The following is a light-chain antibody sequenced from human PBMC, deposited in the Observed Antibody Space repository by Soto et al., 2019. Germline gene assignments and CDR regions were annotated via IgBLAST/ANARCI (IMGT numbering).Light chain of an antibody. V-gene: IGKV3-20*01. J-gene: IGKJ3*01. CDR3: EQYYTSTPFT. Sequence: ETGLPQSPGTLSSSPGERATLSCRASQSVSSSYLAWYQQKPGQAPRLLIYGAYIRATGIPDRFSVCGSGTDFTLTIIGLEPEDFAVYYCEQYYTSTPFTFGPGPIVDIK. CDR2: GAY. CDR1: QSVSSSY.